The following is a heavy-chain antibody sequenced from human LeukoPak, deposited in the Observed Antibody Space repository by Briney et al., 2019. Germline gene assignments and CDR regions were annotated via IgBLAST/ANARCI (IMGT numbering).Heavy chain of an antibody. CDR1: GGSIGSSSYY. J-gene: IGHJ5*02. D-gene: IGHD2-2*01. Sequence: SETLSLTCTVSGGSIGSSSYYWGWIRQPPGKGLEWIGSIYYSGSTYYNPSLKSRVTISVDTSKNQFSLKPSSVTAADTAVYYCARPAGYCSSTMGCWFDPWGQGTLVTVSS. CDR2: IYYSGST. CDR3: ARPAGYCSSTMGCWFDP. V-gene: IGHV4-39*01.